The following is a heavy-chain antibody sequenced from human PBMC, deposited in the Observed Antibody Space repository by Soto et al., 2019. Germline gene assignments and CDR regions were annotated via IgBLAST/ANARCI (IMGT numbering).Heavy chain of an antibody. CDR1: GYSFTSYW. CDR2: IYPGDSDT. Sequence: PGESLKVSCKGSGYSFTSYWIGWVRQMPGKGLEWMGIIYPGDSDTRYSPSFQGQVTISADKSISTAYLQWSSLKASDTAMYYFARLSGSGSLYYYYYYMDVWGKGTTVTVSS. D-gene: IGHD3-10*01. V-gene: IGHV5-51*01. CDR3: ARLSGSGSLYYYYYYMDV. J-gene: IGHJ6*03.